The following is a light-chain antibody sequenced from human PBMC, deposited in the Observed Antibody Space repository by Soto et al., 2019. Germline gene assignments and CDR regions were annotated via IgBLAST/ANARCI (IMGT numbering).Light chain of an antibody. Sequence: QSVLTQPPSVSEAPRQRVTISCSGSSSNIGNNAVNWYQQLPGQAPKIVIYYDDLLTSGVSDRFSGSKSGTSAPLAISDVQSDDEADYYCAAWDDSLNAYVFGPGTKLTVL. CDR2: YDD. CDR1: SSNIGNNA. CDR3: AAWDDSLNAYV. V-gene: IGLV1-36*01. J-gene: IGLJ1*01.